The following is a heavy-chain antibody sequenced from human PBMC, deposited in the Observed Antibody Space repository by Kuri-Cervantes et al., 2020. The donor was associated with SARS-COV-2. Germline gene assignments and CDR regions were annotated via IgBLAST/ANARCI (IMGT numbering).Heavy chain of an antibody. CDR3: ARGTPAFDI. Sequence: GSLRLSCAVYGGSFSGYYWSWIRQPPGKGLEWIGEINHSGSTNCNPSLKSRVTISVDTSKNQFSLKLSSVTAADTAVYYCARGTPAFDIWGQGTMVTVSS. J-gene: IGHJ3*02. CDR2: INHSGST. CDR1: GGSFSGYY. V-gene: IGHV4-34*01.